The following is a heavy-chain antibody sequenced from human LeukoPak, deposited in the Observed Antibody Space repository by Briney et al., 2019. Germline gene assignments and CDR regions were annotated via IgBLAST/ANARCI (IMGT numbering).Heavy chain of an antibody. J-gene: IGHJ6*03. V-gene: IGHV3-30*18. CDR1: GFTFSSYG. CDR3: AKESYGDGDYYYYYYMDV. Sequence: GGSLRLSCAASGFTFSSYGMHWVRQAPGKGLEWVAVISYDGSNKYYADSVKGRFTISRDNSKNTLYLQMNSLRAEDTAVYYCAKESYGDGDYYYYYYMDVWGKGTTVTVSS. D-gene: IGHD4/OR15-4a*01. CDR2: ISYDGSNK.